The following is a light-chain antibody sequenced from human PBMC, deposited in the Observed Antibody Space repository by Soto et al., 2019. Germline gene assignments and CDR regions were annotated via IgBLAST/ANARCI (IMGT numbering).Light chain of an antibody. Sequence: DIQMTQSPSSLSASVGDRVAITCRASQSINIYLNWYQQRRGRAPKLLIYAASNLQSGVPSRFSGDGVGTHFTLTISGLQPDDFATYHCQQSHTSPYTFGQGTRLEIK. V-gene: IGKV1-39*01. CDR1: QSINIY. CDR2: AAS. CDR3: QQSHTSPYT. J-gene: IGKJ5*01.